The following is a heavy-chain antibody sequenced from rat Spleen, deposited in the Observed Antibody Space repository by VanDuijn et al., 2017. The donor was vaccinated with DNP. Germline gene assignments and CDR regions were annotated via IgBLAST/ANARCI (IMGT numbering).Heavy chain of an antibody. CDR2: ITYDGVGT. J-gene: IGHJ2*01. Sequence: EVQLVGSGGGLVQPGRSLKLSCVASGFTFSDYYMAWVRQAPTKGLEWVAYITYDGVGTHYGDSVKGRVTISRDNAKTTLYLQMNSLRSEDMATYYCARQRGYGSPFDYWGQGVMVTVSS. V-gene: IGHV5-22*01. CDR1: GFTFSDYY. D-gene: IGHD1-11*01. CDR3: ARQRGYGSPFDY.